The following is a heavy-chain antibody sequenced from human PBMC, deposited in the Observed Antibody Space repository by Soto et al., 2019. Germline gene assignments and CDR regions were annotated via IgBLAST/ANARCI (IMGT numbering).Heavy chain of an antibody. J-gene: IGHJ4*02. CDR3: ARDRGIAALTNEFDY. V-gene: IGHV4-61*01. CDR1: GGSVSSGSYY. Sequence: PSETLSLTCTVSGGSVSSGSYYWSWIRQPPGKGLEWIGYIYYSGSTNYNPSLKSRVTISVDTSKNQFSLKLSSVTAADTAVYYCARDRGIAALTNEFDYWGQGTLVTVSS. D-gene: IGHD6-6*01. CDR2: IYYSGST.